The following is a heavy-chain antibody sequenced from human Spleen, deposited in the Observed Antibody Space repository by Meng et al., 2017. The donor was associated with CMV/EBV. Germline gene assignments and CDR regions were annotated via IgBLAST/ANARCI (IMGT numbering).Heavy chain of an antibody. CDR1: GFTFDDYA. CDR2: IGWNSGGI. V-gene: IGHV3-9*01. D-gene: IGHD2-2*03. J-gene: IGHJ1*01. CDR3: VREGHDDSIGYYAEYFQK. Sequence: GGSLRLSCAASGFTFDDYAMHWVRQAPGKGLEWVSSIGWNSGGIAYVASVKGRFTISRDNAKNSLYLQMNSLRHEDTAVYYCVREGHDDSIGYYAEYFQKWGQGTLVTAPQ.